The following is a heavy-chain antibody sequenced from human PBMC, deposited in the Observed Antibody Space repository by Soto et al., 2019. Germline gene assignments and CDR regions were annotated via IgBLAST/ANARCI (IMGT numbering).Heavy chain of an antibody. CDR2: IIPIFATT. CDR3: AAQDIVVVEAAGPYYYGMGV. Sequence: GASGKVSCKASGGIFSSYAFSWVRQAPGQGLEWMGGIIPIFATTNYAQKFQGRVTVIADESTSTAYMELGSLIFEDTAVYYCAAQDIVVVEAAGPYYYGMGVWGQGTTVTVSS. CDR1: GGIFSSYA. J-gene: IGHJ6*02. V-gene: IGHV1-69*13. D-gene: IGHD2-15*01.